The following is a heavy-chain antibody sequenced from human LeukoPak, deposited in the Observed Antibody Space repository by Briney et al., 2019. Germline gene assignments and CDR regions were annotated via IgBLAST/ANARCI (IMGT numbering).Heavy chain of an antibody. D-gene: IGHD6-13*01. CDR3: ARLNRVAAAVPSYYYHAMDV. CDR1: GGSISSYY. Sequence: KPSETQSLTCTVSGGSISSYYWSWIRQPPGKGLEWIGYIHCSGSTNYNPSLKSRVTISVDTSKNQFSLRLTSVTAADTAVYYCARLNRVAAAVPSYYYHAMDVWGQGTTVTVSS. V-gene: IGHV4-59*01. J-gene: IGHJ6*02. CDR2: IHCSGST.